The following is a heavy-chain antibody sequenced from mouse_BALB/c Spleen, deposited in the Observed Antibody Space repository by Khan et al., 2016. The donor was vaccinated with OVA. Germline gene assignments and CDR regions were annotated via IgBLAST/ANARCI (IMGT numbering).Heavy chain of an antibody. V-gene: IGHV1-7*01. Sequence: QVQLQQPGAELAKPGASVKMSCKASGYTFTSYWMHWVKQRPGQGLEWIGYINPSTGYTEYNQKFKDKATLTIDKSSSTAYMQLSSLTSEDSAVYYCAASSLFYYSMDYWGQGTSVTVSS. CDR3: AASSLFYYSMDY. CDR1: GYTFTSYW. CDR2: INPSTGYT. D-gene: IGHD6-1*01. J-gene: IGHJ4*01.